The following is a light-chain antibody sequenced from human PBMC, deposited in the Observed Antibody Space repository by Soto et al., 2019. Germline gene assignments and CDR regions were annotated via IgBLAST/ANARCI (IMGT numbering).Light chain of an antibody. CDR2: AAS. CDR1: QTISRN. J-gene: IGKJ4*01. V-gene: IGKV1-39*01. Sequence: DIQMTQSPSSLSASVGDTITITCRASQTISRNLNWYQQKPGKAPKLLIHAASNLHSGVPSRFSGSGSGTDFTLTISSLQPEDSATYDGQQTYSTPVTFGGGTKVEIK. CDR3: QQTYSTPVT.